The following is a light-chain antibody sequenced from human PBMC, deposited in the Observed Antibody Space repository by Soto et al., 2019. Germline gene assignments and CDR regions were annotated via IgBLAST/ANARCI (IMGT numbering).Light chain of an antibody. CDR1: QGISDY. CDR3: QQTYTTPLT. CDR2: GAS. Sequence: DIQMTQSPSSLSASVGDRVTITCRASQGISDYLSWYQQKPGKAPKLLISGASTLQSGVPLRFSGSGSGTEVTLTISSLQREDLATYYCQQTYTTPLTFGGGTKVEIK. V-gene: IGKV1-39*01. J-gene: IGKJ4*01.